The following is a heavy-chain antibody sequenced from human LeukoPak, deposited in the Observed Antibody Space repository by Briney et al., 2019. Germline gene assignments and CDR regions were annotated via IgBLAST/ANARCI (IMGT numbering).Heavy chain of an antibody. V-gene: IGHV3-64*01. D-gene: IGHD1-26*01. J-gene: IGHJ3*02. CDR2: ISSNGGST. CDR1: GFTFSSYA. Sequence: GGSLRLSCAASGFTFSSYAMHSVRQAPGKGLEYVSAISSNGGSTYYANSVKGRFTISRDNSKNTLYLQMGSLRAEEMAVYYCARAHSGIYFAFDIWGQGTMVTVSS. CDR3: ARAHSGIYFAFDI.